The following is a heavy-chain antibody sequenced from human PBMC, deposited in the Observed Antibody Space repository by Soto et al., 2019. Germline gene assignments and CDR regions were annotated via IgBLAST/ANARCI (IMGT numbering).Heavy chain of an antibody. Sequence: LRLSCAASGFTLSSYSMNWVRQAPGKGLEWVSSISSSSSYIYYADSVKGRFTISRDNAKNSLYLQMNSLRAEDTAVYYCARGPDPRVYGDYYYGMDVWGQGTTVTVSS. J-gene: IGHJ6*02. CDR3: ARGPDPRVYGDYYYGMDV. CDR2: ISSSSSYI. CDR1: GFTLSSYS. V-gene: IGHV3-21*01. D-gene: IGHD4-17*01.